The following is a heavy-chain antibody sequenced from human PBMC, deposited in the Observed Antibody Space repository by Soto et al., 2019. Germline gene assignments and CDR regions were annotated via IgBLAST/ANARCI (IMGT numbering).Heavy chain of an antibody. CDR2: IYPGDSDT. CDR3: ARHHGSPGSYFGLDV. V-gene: IGHV5-51*01. J-gene: IGHJ6*02. CDR1: GYTFTNYW. Sequence: GESLKISCKGSGYTFTNYWIGWVRQMPGKGLEYMGIIYPGDSDTRYSPSFQGQVTISADKSIDTAYLQWRSLKASDTAVYYCARHHGSPGSYFGLDVWGQGTTVTVSS. D-gene: IGHD6-13*01.